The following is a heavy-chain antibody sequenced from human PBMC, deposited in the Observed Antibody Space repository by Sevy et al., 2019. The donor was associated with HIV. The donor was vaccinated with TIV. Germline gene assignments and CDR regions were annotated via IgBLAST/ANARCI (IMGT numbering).Heavy chain of an antibody. CDR2: ISWNSGSI. V-gene: IGHV3-9*01. J-gene: IGHJ6*02. CDR3: AKEHGSGSYPYYYYGMDV. Sequence: GGSLRLSCAASGFTFDDYAMHWVRQAPGKGLEWVSGISWNSGSIGYADSVKGRLTISRDNAKNSLYLQMNSLRAEDTALYYCAKEHGSGSYPYYYYGMDVWGQGTTVTVSS. D-gene: IGHD3-10*01. CDR1: GFTFDDYA.